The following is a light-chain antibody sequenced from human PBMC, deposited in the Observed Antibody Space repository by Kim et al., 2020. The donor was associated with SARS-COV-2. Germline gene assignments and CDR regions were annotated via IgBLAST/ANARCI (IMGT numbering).Light chain of an antibody. CDR1: SSNIGSNV. V-gene: IGLV1-44*01. Sequence: VLTQPPSASGTPGQRVTISCSGSSSNIGSNVVNWYQQLPGTAPKLLIYSNDYRPSGVPDRFSGSKSGTSASLAISGLQSEDEADYYCVAWDDSLNGSVFGGGTQLTVL. CDR2: SND. CDR3: VAWDDSLNGSV. J-gene: IGLJ3*02.